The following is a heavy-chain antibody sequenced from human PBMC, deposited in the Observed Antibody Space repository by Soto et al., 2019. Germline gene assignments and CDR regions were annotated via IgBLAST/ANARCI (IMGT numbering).Heavy chain of an antibody. CDR3: ARSSHKESWFDP. D-gene: IGHD6-13*01. J-gene: IGHJ5*02. V-gene: IGHV4-4*07. Sequence: LSETLSLTCTVSGGSISDYYWSWIRQSAGKGLEWIGRIFASGSTNYNPSLKSRVTMSLDTSKNQFSLKVNSVTGADTAVYYCARSSHKESWFDPWGQGTLVTVSS. CDR2: IFASGST. CDR1: GGSISDYY.